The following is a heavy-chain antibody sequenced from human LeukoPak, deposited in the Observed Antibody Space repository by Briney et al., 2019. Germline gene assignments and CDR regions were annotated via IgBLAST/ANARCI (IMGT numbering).Heavy chain of an antibody. V-gene: IGHV3-21*01. CDR1: GFTFSSYS. J-gene: IGHJ5*02. CDR2: ICSSSSYI. D-gene: IGHD3-9*01. CDR3: ARATIFGWFDP. Sequence: GRSLRLSCAASGFTFSSYSMNWVRQAPGKGLEWVSSICSSSSYIYYADSVKGRFTISRDNAKNSLYLQMNSLRAEDTAVYYCARATIFGWFDPWGQGTLVTVSS.